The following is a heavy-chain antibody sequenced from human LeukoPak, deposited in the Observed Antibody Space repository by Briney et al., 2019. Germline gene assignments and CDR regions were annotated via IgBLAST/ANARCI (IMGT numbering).Heavy chain of an antibody. CDR1: GYSISSGYY. CDR3: ARATVGAMVY. Sequence: SETLSLTCAVSGYSISSGYYWGWIRQPPGKGLEWIGSIYHSGSTYYNPSLKSRVTISVDTSKNQFSLKLSSVTAADTAVYYCARATVGAMVYWGQGTLVTVSS. J-gene: IGHJ4*02. CDR2: IYHSGST. D-gene: IGHD1-26*01. V-gene: IGHV4-38-2*01.